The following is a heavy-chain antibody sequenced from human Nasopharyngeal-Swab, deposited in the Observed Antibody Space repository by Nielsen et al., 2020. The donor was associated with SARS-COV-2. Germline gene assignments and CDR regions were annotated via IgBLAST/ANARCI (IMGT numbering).Heavy chain of an antibody. D-gene: IGHD2-21*01. J-gene: IGHJ4*02. V-gene: IGHV1-8*01. CDR2: MNPHSVNT. CDR3: GRWHRPRYY. Sequence: WVRQAPGQGLEWMGWMNPHSVNTDYAQKFQGRVTMTRNTSTSTAYMELSGLRSEDTAVYYCGRWHRPRYYWGQGTLVTVSS.